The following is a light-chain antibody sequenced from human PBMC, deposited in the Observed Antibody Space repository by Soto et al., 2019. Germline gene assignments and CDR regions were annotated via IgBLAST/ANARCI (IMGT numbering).Light chain of an antibody. V-gene: IGKV3-15*01. Sequence: EIVLTQSPATLSLSPGARATLSCRASQSVGYYLAWYQQKPGQAPRLLIYGASTRATGIPARFSGSGSGTEFTLAIGSLQSEDFAVDYCQQYNNGITFGQGTRLEIK. CDR1: QSVGYY. CDR3: QQYNNGIT. CDR2: GAS. J-gene: IGKJ5*01.